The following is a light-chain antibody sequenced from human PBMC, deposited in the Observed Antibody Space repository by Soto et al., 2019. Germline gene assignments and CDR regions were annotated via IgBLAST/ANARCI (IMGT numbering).Light chain of an antibody. J-gene: IGLJ1*01. Sequence: QSALTQPASVSGSPGQSVTISCAGTSSDVGGYNFVSWYQQHPGKAPQLMIYDVSSRHSGVSNRFSGSKSGNTASLTISGLQADDAADYYCSSYTSSYTDVFGTGTKLTVL. CDR2: DVS. V-gene: IGLV2-14*03. CDR1: SSDVGGYNF. CDR3: SSYTSSYTDV.